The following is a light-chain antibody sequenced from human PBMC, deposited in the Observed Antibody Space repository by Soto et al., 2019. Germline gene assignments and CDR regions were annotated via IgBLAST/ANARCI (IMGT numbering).Light chain of an antibody. CDR2: GAS. Sequence: ESVLTQSPGTLSLSPGERAVLSCRASQSVSSSYLALYQQKPGQAPRLLIYGASSRATGIPDRFSGGGSGTDFTLIITRLEPEDFGAYYCQQYGTSPLTFGGGTKVDSK. V-gene: IGKV3-20*01. CDR1: QSVSSSY. CDR3: QQYGTSPLT. J-gene: IGKJ4*01.